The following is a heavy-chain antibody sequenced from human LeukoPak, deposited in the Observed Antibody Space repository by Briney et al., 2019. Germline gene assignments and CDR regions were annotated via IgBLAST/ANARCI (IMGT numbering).Heavy chain of an antibody. D-gene: IGHD3-10*01. CDR3: ARTRRHYYGSGNKLTPWPAGLDL. CDR1: GGSFSDYY. J-gene: IGHJ6*02. V-gene: IGHV4-59*01. Sequence: WETLSLTCTVSGGSFSDYYWTWLRQPPGRGLKWIGYSGSANYNPSLKSRVTISIDTSKIHFSLTLSSVTAADTAVYYCARTRRHYYGSGNKLTPWPAGLDLWGQGTTVIVS. CDR2: SGSA.